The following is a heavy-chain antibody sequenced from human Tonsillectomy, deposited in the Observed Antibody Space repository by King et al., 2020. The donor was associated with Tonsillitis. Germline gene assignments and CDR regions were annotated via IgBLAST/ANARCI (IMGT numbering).Heavy chain of an antibody. V-gene: IGHV4-30-2*01. CDR3: ARSRGFGELWVYYYGMDV. CDR1: GGSISSGGYS. D-gene: IGHD3-10*01. CDR2: IYHSWST. Sequence: QLQESGSGLVKPSQTLSLTCAVSGGSISSGGYSWSWIRQPPGKGLEWIGYIYHSWSTYYNPSLNSRVTISVDRSKNQFSLVLRSVTAADTAVYYCARSRGFGELWVYYYGMDVWGQGTTVTVSS. J-gene: IGHJ6*02.